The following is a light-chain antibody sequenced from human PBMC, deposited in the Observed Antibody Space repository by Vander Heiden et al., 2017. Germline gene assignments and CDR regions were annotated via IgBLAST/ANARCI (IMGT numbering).Light chain of an antibody. V-gene: IGLV2-18*02. J-gene: IGLJ3*02. Sequence: QSALPQPPSVSGSPGQSVTISCTGTSSDVGSYNRVPWYQQPPGTAPKLMIYEVSNRPSGVPDRFSGSKSGNTASLTISGLQAEDEADYYCSSYTTSSTWVFGGGTKLTVL. CDR2: EVS. CDR3: SSYTTSSTWV. CDR1: SSDVGSYNR.